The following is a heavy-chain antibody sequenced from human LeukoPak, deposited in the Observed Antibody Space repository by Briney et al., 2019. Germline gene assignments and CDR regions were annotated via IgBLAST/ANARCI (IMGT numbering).Heavy chain of an antibody. CDR1: GGSISSGDYY. D-gene: IGHD3-3*01. J-gene: IGHJ3*02. Sequence: SQTLSLTCTVSGGSISSGDYYWSWIRQPPGKALEWIGYIYYSGSTYYNPSLKSRVTISVDTSKNQFSLKLSSVTAADTAVYYCARGGLNYDFWSGYYSAFDIWGQGTMVTVSS. V-gene: IGHV4-30-4*08. CDR2: IYYSGST. CDR3: ARGGLNYDFWSGYYSAFDI.